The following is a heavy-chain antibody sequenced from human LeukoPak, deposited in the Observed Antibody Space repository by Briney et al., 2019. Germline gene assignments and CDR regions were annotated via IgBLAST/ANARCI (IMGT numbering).Heavy chain of an antibody. CDR1: GYTFTSYG. CDR3: ARETEGLGSGSYYQYYYYYYYMDV. V-gene: IGHV1-18*01. Sequence: ASVKVSCKASGYTFTSYGISWVRQAPGQGLEWMGWISAYNGNTNYAQKLQGRVTMTTDTSTSTAYMELRSLRSDDTAVYYCARETEGLGSGSYYQYYYYYYYMDVWGKGTTVTVSS. CDR2: ISAYNGNT. D-gene: IGHD3-10*01. J-gene: IGHJ6*03.